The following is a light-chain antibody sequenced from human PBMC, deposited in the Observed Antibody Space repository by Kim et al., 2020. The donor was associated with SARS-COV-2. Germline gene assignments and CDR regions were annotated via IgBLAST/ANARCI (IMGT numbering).Light chain of an antibody. J-gene: IGLJ3*02. V-gene: IGLV3-21*04. Sequence: SYELTQPPSVSVAPGKTARITCGGNDIGGKTVHWYQQKPGQAPVLVIYYDSDRPSGIPERFSGSNSGNTATLTISRVEAGDEADYYCQVWDRSSDHWVFG. CDR1: DIGGKT. CDR3: QVWDRSSDHWV. CDR2: YDS.